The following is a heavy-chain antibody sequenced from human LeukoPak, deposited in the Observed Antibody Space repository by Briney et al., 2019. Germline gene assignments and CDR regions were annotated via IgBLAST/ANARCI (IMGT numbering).Heavy chain of an antibody. CDR1: GFTFSSYW. V-gene: IGHV3-74*01. D-gene: IGHD2-2*02. J-gene: IGHJ4*02. Sequence: GGSLRLSCAASGFTFSSYWMHWVRQAPGKGLVWVSRINSDGSSTSYADSVKGRFTISRDNAKNTLYLQMNSLRAEDTAVYYCAKGIDVVVPAAIDYWGQGTLVTVSS. CDR2: INSDGSST. CDR3: AKGIDVVVPAAIDY.